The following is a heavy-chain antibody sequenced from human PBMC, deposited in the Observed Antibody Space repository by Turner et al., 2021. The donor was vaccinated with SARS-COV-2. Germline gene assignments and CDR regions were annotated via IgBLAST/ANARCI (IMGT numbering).Heavy chain of an antibody. CDR1: GDSISSGGYY. V-gene: IGHV4-31*03. Sequence: QVQLQESGPGLVKPSQTLSLTCTVSGDSISSGGYYWSWIRQHPGKGLEWIGYIYYSGSTYYNPSLKSRVTISVDTSKNQFSLKLSSVTAADTAVYYCAGEEVVFRASHTLYYYGMDVWGQGTTVTVSS. CDR3: AGEEVVFRASHTLYYYGMDV. J-gene: IGHJ6*02. D-gene: IGHD3-22*01. CDR2: IYYSGST.